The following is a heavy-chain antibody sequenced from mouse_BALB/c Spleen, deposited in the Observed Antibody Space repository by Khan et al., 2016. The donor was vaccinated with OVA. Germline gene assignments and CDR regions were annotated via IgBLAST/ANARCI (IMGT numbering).Heavy chain of an antibody. D-gene: IGHD2-10*01. J-gene: IGHJ4*01. CDR3: ARTPYFSYTLDH. CDR1: GYTFTNYG. Sequence: QIQLAQSGPELKKPGETVKISCKASGYTFTNYGMNWVKQSPGKALKWMGWINTYTGEPTYADDFKGRFAFSLETSASTAYLQINNLKNEDTATYFCARTPYFSYTLDHWGQGTSVTVSS. V-gene: IGHV9-3-1*01. CDR2: INTYTGEP.